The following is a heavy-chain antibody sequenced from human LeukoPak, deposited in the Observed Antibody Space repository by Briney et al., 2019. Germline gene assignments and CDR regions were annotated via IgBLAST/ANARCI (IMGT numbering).Heavy chain of an antibody. CDR2: IWYDGSNK. CDR3: ASPADYGDYVPLGY. D-gene: IGHD4-17*01. CDR1: GFTFSSYG. V-gene: IGHV3-33*01. J-gene: IGHJ4*02. Sequence: GGSLRLSCAASGFTFSSYGMHWVRQAPGKGLEWVAVIWYDGSNKYYADSVKGRFTISRGNSKNTLYLQMNSLRAEDTAVYYCASPADYGDYVPLGYWGQGTLVTVSS.